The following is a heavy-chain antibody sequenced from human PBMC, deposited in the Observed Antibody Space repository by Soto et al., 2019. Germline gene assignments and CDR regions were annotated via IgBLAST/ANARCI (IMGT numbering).Heavy chain of an antibody. V-gene: IGHV3-11*01. CDR1: GFTFRDYY. CDR3: ARAKAGYYYYGMDV. CDR2: ISGSADTI. Sequence: QVQLVESGGGLVKPGGSLRLSCAASGFTFRDYYMNWIRQAPGKGLEWVSYISGSADTIYYADSVKGRFTISRENAKYSLYLQMNSLRAEDTAVYYCARAKAGYYYYGMDVWGQGTTVTVSS. J-gene: IGHJ6*02.